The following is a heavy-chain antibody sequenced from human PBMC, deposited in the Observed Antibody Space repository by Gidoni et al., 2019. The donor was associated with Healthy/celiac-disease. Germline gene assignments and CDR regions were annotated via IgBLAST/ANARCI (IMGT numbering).Heavy chain of an antibody. CDR2: ISSSSSYI. D-gene: IGHD3-3*01. Sequence: EVQLVESGGGLVKPGGSLRLSCAASGFTFSSYSMNWVRQAPGKVLEWVSSISSSSSYIYYADSVKGRFTISRDNAKNSLYLQMNSLRAEDTAVYYCARDFLEWLFDYWGQGTLVTVSS. CDR1: GFTFSSYS. CDR3: ARDFLEWLFDY. V-gene: IGHV3-21*01. J-gene: IGHJ4*02.